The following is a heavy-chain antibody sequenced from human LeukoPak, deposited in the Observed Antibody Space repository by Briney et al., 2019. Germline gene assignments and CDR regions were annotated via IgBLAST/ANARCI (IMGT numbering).Heavy chain of an antibody. Sequence: VASVKVSCKASVGTFSSYAISWVLQAPGQGLGWMGWINPNSVGTNYTQKFQGRVTMTRDTSISTAYMELSRLRSGDTAVYYCAREPQYSSSSGYYYYYMDVWGKGPTVTISS. D-gene: IGHD6-13*01. J-gene: IGHJ6*03. V-gene: IGHV1-2*02. CDR2: INPNSVGT. CDR3: AREPQYSSSSGYYYYYMDV. CDR1: VGTFSSYA.